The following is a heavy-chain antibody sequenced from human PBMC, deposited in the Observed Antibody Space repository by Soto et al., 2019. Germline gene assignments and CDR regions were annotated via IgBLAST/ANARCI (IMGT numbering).Heavy chain of an antibody. Sequence: QVQLVESGGGVVQPGRSLRLSCAASGFTFSSYAMHWVRQAPGKGLEWVAVISYDGSNKYYADSVKGRFTISRDNSKNTLYLQMTSLRAEDRAVYYCARDIRPSHWGELDYWGQGTLVTVSS. J-gene: IGHJ4*02. CDR3: ARDIRPSHWGELDY. V-gene: IGHV3-30-3*01. D-gene: IGHD3-16*01. CDR1: GFTFSSYA. CDR2: ISYDGSNK.